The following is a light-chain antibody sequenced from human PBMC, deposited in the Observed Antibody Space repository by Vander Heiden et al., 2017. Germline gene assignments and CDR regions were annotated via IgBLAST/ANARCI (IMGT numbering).Light chain of an antibody. CDR1: SSDVGSYNL. CDR3: CSYAGSSTYVV. Sequence: QSALTQPDSVSGSPGQSITISCTGTSSDVGSYNLVSWYQQHPGKAPKLMIYEVSKRPSGVSNRFFGSKAGNTASLTSSWLQAEDDADYYCCSYAGSSTYVVFGGGTKLTVL. J-gene: IGLJ2*01. V-gene: IGLV2-23*02. CDR2: EVS.